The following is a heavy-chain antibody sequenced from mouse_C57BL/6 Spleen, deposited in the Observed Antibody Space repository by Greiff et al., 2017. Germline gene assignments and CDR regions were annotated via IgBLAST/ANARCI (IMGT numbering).Heavy chain of an antibody. D-gene: IGHD2-12*01. CDR1: GYAFSSSW. J-gene: IGHJ2*01. Sequence: QVQLKQSGPELVKPGASVKISCKASGYAFSSSWMNWVKQRPGKGLEWIGRIYPGDGDTNYNGKFKGKATLTADKSSSTAYMRLSSLTSEDSAVYFCATYCYDEGFDYWGQGTTLTVSS. CDR2: IYPGDGDT. CDR3: ATYCYDEGFDY. V-gene: IGHV1-82*01.